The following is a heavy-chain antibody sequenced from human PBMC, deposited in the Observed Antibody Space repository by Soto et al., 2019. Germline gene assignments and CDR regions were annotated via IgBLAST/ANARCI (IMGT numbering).Heavy chain of an antibody. V-gene: IGHV4-31*03. J-gene: IGHJ4*02. Sequence: SETLSLTCTVSGGSISSGGYYWSWIRQHPGKGLEWIGYIYYSGSTYYNPSLKSRVTISVDTSKNQFSLKLSSVTAADTAVYYCARKRTNYGDLDYWGQGTLVTVSS. CDR3: ARKRTNYGDLDY. CDR2: IYYSGST. D-gene: IGHD4-17*01. CDR1: GGSISSGGYY.